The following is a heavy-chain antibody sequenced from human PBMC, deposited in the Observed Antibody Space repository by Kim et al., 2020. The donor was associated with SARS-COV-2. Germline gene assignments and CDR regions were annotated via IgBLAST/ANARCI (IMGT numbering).Heavy chain of an antibody. V-gene: IGHV4-34*01. CDR2: INHSGST. D-gene: IGHD4-4*01. CDR1: GGSFSGYY. Sequence: SETLSLTCAVYGGSFSGYYWSWIRQPPGKGLEWIGEINHSGSTNYNPSLKSRVTISVDTSKNQFSLKLSSVTAADTAVYYCARGSKPTWSDYYYGMDVWG. J-gene: IGHJ6*01. CDR3: ARGSKPTWSDYYYGMDV.